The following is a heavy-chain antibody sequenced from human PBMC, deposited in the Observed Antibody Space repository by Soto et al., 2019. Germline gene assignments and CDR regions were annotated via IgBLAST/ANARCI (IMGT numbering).Heavy chain of an antibody. CDR2: ISAYNGNT. V-gene: IGHV1-18*01. J-gene: IGHJ6*03. CDR1: GYSFTNYG. D-gene: IGHD6-19*01. Sequence: QDQLVQSGVEVKKPGASVKVSCKASGYSFTNYGITWVRQAPGQGFEWMGWISAYNGNTNYAQKFQGRVTMTTDAPTSTAYWELGGLRSDDTAVYYCARDRGVAPPVAGNTHYYYYMDVWGKGTTVTVSS. CDR3: ARDRGVAPPVAGNTHYYYYMDV.